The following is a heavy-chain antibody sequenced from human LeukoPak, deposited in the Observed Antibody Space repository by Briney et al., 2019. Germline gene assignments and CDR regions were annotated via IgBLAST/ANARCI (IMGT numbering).Heavy chain of an antibody. CDR2: INSDGSST. D-gene: IGHD4-17*01. CDR3: ARGFLSDYGDYTYGMDV. J-gene: IGHJ6*02. CDR1: GFTFSSYW. V-gene: IGHV3-74*01. Sequence: GSLRLSCAASGFTFSSYWMHWVRQAPGKGLVWVSRINSDGSSTSYADSVKGRFTISRDNAKNTLYLQMNSLRAEDTAVYYCARGFLSDYGDYTYGMDVWGQGTTVTVSS.